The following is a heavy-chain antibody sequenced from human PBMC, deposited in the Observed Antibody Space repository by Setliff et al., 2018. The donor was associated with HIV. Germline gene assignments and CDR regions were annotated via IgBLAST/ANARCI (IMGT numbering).Heavy chain of an antibody. CDR1: GGSISSGGSY. V-gene: IGHV4-31*03. CDR3: AREERREAFDI. Sequence: TLSLPCTVSGGSISSGGSYWSWIRQHPGKGLEWIGYINYSGGTYYNPSLKSRVTFSVDTSKNQFSLKLSSVTAADTAVYYCAREERREAFDIWGQGTMVTVS. J-gene: IGHJ3*02. CDR2: INYSGGT. D-gene: IGHD1-1*01.